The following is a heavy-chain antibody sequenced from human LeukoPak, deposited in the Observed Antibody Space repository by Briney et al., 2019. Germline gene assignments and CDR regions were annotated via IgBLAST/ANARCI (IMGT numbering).Heavy chain of an antibody. D-gene: IGHD4-17*01. V-gene: IGHV4-39*07. CDR1: GGSISSSSYY. CDR2: IYYSGST. Sequence: SETLSLTCTVSGGSISSSSYYWGWIRQPPGKGLEWIGSIYYSGSTYYNPSLKSRVTISVDTSKNQFSLKLSSVTAADTAVYYCARDKRDGHYEVGGDYWGQGTLVTVSS. CDR3: ARDKRDGHYEVGGDY. J-gene: IGHJ4*02.